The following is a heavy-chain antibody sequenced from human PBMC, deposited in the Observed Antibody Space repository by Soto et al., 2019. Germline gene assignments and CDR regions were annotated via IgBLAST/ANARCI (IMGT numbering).Heavy chain of an antibody. J-gene: IGHJ6*03. Sequence: GGSLRLSCAASGFTFSSYGMHWVRQAPGKGLEWVAVIWYDGSNKYYADSVKGRFTISRDNSKNTLYLQMNGLRAEDTAVYYCAKATNGVYYYMDVWGKGTTVTVSS. CDR1: GFTFSSYG. D-gene: IGHD2-8*01. CDR3: AKATNGVYYYMDV. V-gene: IGHV3-33*06. CDR2: IWYDGSNK.